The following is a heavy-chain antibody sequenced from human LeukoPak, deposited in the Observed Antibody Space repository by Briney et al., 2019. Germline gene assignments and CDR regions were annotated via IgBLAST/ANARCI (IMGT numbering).Heavy chain of an antibody. CDR2: TSHSGST. CDR3: ARSPLGSTPLPDLYYYGMDV. V-gene: IGHV4-59*01. J-gene: IGHJ6*02. D-gene: IGHD2-2*01. CDR1: GDSISSYY. Sequence: SETLSLTCIVSGDSISSYYWSWIRQPPGKGLEWIGYTSHSGSTNSNPSLKSRVTISVDTSKNQFSLKLSSVTAADTAVYYCARSPLGSTPLPDLYYYGMDVWGQGTTVTVSS.